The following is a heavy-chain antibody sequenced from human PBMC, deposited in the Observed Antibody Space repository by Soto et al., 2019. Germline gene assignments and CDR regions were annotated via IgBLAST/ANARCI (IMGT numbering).Heavy chain of an antibody. Sequence: GGSLRLSCAASGFSFSSYWMHWVRQAPGKGLTWLSRINNEGSDTTYADSAQGRFTISRDNARNTLYLQLDTLRAEDTAVYYCVIVPLDLSIRPAAMVYWGQGTLVTVSS. V-gene: IGHV3-74*01. J-gene: IGHJ4*02. CDR2: INNEGSDT. CDR1: GFSFSSYW. CDR3: VIVPLDLSIRPAAMVY. D-gene: IGHD2-2*01.